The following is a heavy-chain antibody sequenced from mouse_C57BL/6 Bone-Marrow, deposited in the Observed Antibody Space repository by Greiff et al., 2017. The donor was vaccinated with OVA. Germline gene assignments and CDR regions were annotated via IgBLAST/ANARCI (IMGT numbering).Heavy chain of an antibody. D-gene: IGHD1-1*01. CDR3: AREGSPRSLRGGYFDV. CDR2: IYPGSGST. V-gene: IGHV1-55*01. Sequence: QVQLQQPGAELVKPGASVKMSCKASGYTFTSYWITWVKQRPGQGLEWIGDIYPGSGSTNYSEKFKSKATLTVDTSSSTAYMQLSSLTSEDSAVYYCAREGSPRSLRGGYFDVWGTGTTVTVSS. J-gene: IGHJ1*03. CDR1: GYTFTSYW.